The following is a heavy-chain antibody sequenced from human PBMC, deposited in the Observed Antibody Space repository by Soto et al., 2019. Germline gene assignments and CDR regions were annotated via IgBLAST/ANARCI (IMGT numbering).Heavy chain of an antibody. CDR1: GDSVSSNNAA. CDR2: TYYRSKWYI. D-gene: IGHD2-21*02. CDR3: ATEHTPFGGNSGYDHCGLAI. J-gene: IGHJ6*02. Sequence: PSQTLSLTWAISGDSVSSNNAAWNWIRHSPSRGLGRLRRTYYRSKWYIAYAISMKSRITFDPAASGNHSSSQLNAVTPQDTDVYYWATEHTPFGGNSGYDHCGLAIWGQGTTVTVSS. V-gene: IGHV6-1*01.